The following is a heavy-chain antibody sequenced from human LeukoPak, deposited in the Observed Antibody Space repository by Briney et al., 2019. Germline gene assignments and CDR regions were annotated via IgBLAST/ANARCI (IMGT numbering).Heavy chain of an antibody. D-gene: IGHD3-16*01. CDR3: ARELGGLSATWAFDI. J-gene: IGHJ3*02. V-gene: IGHV4-4*07. CDR2: ISGSGTI. Sequence: SETLSLTCTVSGGSINSYWSWIRQPAGKGLEWIGRISGSGTITYNPALQSRLSISIDTSKNQFSLKLMPVTAADTAVYYCARELGGLSATWAFDIWGQGTMVTVSS. CDR1: GGSINSY.